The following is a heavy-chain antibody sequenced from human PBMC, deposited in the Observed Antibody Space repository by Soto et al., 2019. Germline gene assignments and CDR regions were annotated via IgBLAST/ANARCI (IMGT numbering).Heavy chain of an antibody. V-gene: IGHV1-2*02. Sequence: ASVKVSCKASGYTFTGYYMHWVRQAPGQGLEWMGWINPNSGGTNYAQKFQGRVTMTRDTSISTAYMELSRLRSDDTAVYYCAKGYDFWSGYYLFYFDYWGQGTLVTVS. CDR1: GYTFTGYY. J-gene: IGHJ4*02. CDR2: INPNSGGT. CDR3: AKGYDFWSGYYLFYFDY. D-gene: IGHD3-3*01.